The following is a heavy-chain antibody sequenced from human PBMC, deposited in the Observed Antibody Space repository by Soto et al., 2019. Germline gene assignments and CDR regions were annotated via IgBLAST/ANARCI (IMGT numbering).Heavy chain of an antibody. CDR2: IYYSGST. J-gene: IGHJ4*02. D-gene: IGHD2-2*01. CDR3: ARVTIVVVPAAKPAPPYFDY. V-gene: IGHV4-31*03. Sequence: PSETLSLTCTVSGGSISSGGYYWSWIRQHPGKGLEWIGYIYYSGSTYYNPSLKSRVTISVDTSKNQFSLKLSSVTAADTAVYYCARVTIVVVPAAKPAPPYFDYWGQGTLVTVSS. CDR1: GGSISSGGYY.